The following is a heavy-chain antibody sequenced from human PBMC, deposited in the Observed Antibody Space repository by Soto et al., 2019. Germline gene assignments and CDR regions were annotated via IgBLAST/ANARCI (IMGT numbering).Heavy chain of an antibody. D-gene: IGHD3-22*01. J-gene: IGHJ5*02. CDR3: ARGGVFRYYYDSSRYYHVWFDP. Sequence: SVKVSCKASGGTFSSYAISWVRQAPGQGLEWMGGIIPIFGTANYAQKFQGRVTITADESTSTAYMELSSLRSEDTAVYYCARGGVFRYYYDSSRYYHVWFDPWGQGTLVTVS. V-gene: IGHV1-69*13. CDR1: GGTFSSYA. CDR2: IIPIFGTA.